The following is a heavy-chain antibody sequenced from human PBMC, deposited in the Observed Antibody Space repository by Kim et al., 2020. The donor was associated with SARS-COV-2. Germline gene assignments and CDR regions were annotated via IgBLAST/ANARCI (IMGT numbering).Heavy chain of an antibody. CDR1: GFTFSADW. Sequence: GGSLRLSCAASGFTFSADWMTWVRQAPGKGLEWVANIKPDGSDKYYADSVKGRFTISRDNAENSLYLQMNSLRAEDTAVYYCARGAWSFGSWGQGALVTVSS. CDR2: IKPDGSDK. D-gene: IGHD2-8*02. J-gene: IGHJ4*02. CDR3: ARGAWSFGS. V-gene: IGHV3-7*04.